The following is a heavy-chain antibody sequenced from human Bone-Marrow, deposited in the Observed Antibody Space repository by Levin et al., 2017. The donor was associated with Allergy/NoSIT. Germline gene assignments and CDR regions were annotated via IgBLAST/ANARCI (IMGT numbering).Heavy chain of an antibody. Sequence: PSETLSLTCTVSGDSITSYYWNWIRQPPGKGLEWIGYVHHSGSTKYNPSLKSRVTTSTDTSKNQFSLKVNSVTAADTAVYYCARWGAAPGRDKNAFDIWGQGTMVTVSS. J-gene: IGHJ3*02. V-gene: IGHV4-59*01. D-gene: IGHD6-13*01. CDR2: VHHSGST. CDR1: GDSITSYY. CDR3: ARWGAAPGRDKNAFDI.